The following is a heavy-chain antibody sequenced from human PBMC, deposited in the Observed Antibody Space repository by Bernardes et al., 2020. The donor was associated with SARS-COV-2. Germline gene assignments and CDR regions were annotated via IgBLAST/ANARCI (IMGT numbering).Heavy chain of an antibody. CDR3: AKVVGYSYGGGWFDP. J-gene: IGHJ5*02. CDR1: GYTFTRSG. V-gene: IGHV1-18*01. CDR2: ISGDEGNT. D-gene: IGHD5-12*01. Sequence: ASVKVSCKASGYTFTRSGLSWVRHAPGQGLEWLGCISGDEGNTNYAHKFPGRVTITTDTSTSTAHMGLRSLRSDDPAVYYGAKVVGYSYGGGWFDPWGQGTLVTVSS.